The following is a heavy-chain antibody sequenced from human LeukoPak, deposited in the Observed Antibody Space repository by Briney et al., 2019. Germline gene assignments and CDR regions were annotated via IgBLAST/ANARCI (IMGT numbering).Heavy chain of an antibody. CDR2: ISSSSSYI. CDR3: ARDRATSDY. D-gene: IGHD2-15*01. V-gene: IGHV3-21*01. J-gene: IGHJ4*02. Sequence: SGGSLRLSCAASGFTFSSYSMNWVRQAPGKGLEWVSSISSSSSYIYYADSVKGRFTISRDNAKNPLYLQMNSLRAEDTAVYYCARDRATSDYWGQGTLVTVSS. CDR1: GFTFSSYS.